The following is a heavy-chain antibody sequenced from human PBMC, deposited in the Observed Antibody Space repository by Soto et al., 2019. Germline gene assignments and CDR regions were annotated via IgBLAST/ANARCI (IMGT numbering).Heavy chain of an antibody. CDR2: ISCRGSNK. CDR1: GFTFSSYA. D-gene: IGHD1-26*01. Sequence: GGSLRLSCAASGFTFSSYAMSWVRQAPGKGLEWVAGISCRGSNKYYADPVKGRFTISRDNSKNTLYLQMNSLRAEDTAVYYCARDDRTTAAFDIWGQGTMVTVSS. V-gene: IGHV3-23*01. CDR3: ARDDRTTAAFDI. J-gene: IGHJ3*02.